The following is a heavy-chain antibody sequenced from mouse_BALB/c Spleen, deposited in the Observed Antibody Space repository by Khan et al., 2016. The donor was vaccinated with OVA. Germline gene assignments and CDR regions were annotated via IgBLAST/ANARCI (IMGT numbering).Heavy chain of an antibody. CDR1: GYTFTSYD. CDR2: MFPGDGST. Sequence: QVQLKQSGAELVKPGASVKLSCKASGYTFTSYDINWVRQRPEQGLEWIGWMFPGDGSTKYNENFKGKATLTTDKSSSTEYMQLSRRTSEDSGAYFCARGGYGGFAYWGQGTLVTVSA. V-gene: IGHV1-85*01. CDR3: ARGGYGGFAY. J-gene: IGHJ3*01. D-gene: IGHD2-14*01.